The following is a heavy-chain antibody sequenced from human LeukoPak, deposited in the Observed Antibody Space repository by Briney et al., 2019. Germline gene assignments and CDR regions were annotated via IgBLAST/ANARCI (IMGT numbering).Heavy chain of an antibody. CDR2: ISGSGGST. V-gene: IGHV3-23*01. Sequence: PGGSLRLSCAASGFTFSSYAMSWVRQAPGKRLEWVSVISGSGGSTYADSVKGRFTISRDNSKNTLYLQMSSLRVEDTAVYYCAKERAHTIWFGELVVWGQGTTVTVSS. CDR3: AKERAHTIWFGELVV. CDR1: GFTFSSYA. J-gene: IGHJ6*02. D-gene: IGHD3-10*01.